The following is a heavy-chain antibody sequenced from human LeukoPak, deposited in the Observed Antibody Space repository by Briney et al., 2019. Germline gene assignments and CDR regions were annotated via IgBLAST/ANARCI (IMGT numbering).Heavy chain of an antibody. CDR3: ARGLPYSSGWFYYYYYYGMDV. Sequence: SGTLSLTCAVYGGSFSGYYWSWIRQPPGKGLEWIGEINHSGSTNYNPSLKSRVTISVDTSKNQFSLKLSSVTAADTAVYYCARGLPYSSGWFYYYYYYGMDVWGQGTTVTVSS. J-gene: IGHJ6*02. CDR1: GGSFSGYY. CDR2: INHSGST. V-gene: IGHV4-34*01. D-gene: IGHD6-19*01.